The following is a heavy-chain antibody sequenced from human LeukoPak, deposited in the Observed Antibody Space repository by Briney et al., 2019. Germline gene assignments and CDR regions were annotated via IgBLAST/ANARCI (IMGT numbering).Heavy chain of an antibody. J-gene: IGHJ4*02. CDR3: ARFHSNPPRLDY. CDR2: IIPIFGTA. Sequence: SVKVSCKASGGTFSSYAISWVRQAPGQGLEWMGGIIPIFGTANYAQKFQGRVTITADESTSTAYMELSSLRSEDTAVYYCARFHSNPPRLDYWGQGTLVTVSS. D-gene: IGHD5-18*01. CDR1: GGTFSSYA. V-gene: IGHV1-69*13.